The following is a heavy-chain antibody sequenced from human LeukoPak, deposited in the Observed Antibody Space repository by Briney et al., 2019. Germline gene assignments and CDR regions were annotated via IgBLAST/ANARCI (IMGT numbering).Heavy chain of an antibody. D-gene: IGHD3-22*01. CDR2: INHSGST. CDR3: ARTSMMVVVITSHDAFDI. J-gene: IGHJ3*02. V-gene: IGHV4-34*01. Sequence: SETLSLTCAVYGGSFSGYYWSWIRQPPGKGLEWIGEINHSGSTNYNPSLKSRVTISVDTSKNQFSLKLSSVTAADTAVYYCARTSMMVVVITSHDAFDIWGQGTMVTVSS. CDR1: GGSFSGYY.